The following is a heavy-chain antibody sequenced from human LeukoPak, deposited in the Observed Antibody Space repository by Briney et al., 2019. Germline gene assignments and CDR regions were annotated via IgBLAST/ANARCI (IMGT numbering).Heavy chain of an antibody. D-gene: IGHD2-2*01. CDR2: ISQSSDRI. J-gene: IGHJ4*02. CDR3: ARDLLNDEGSSYFFDQ. CDR1: GFTFSIYS. V-gene: IGHV3-48*04. Sequence: GGSLRLSCAASGFTFSIYSTNWVPQAPGKGLWWVSYISQSSDRIYHADSVKGRFTISRDNAKNSLYLQMDSLRVEDTAVYYCARDLLNDEGSSYFFDQWGQGTLVTVAS.